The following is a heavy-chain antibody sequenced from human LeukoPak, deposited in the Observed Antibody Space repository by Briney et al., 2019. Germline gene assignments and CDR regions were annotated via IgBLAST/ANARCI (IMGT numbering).Heavy chain of an antibody. CDR1: GFTFSSYW. D-gene: IGHD5-18*01. CDR2: IKQDGSEK. CDR3: ARERRGIQLWLLGY. Sequence: GGSLGLSCAASGFTFSSYWMSWVRQAPGKGLEWVANIKQDGSEKYYVDSVKSRFTISRDNAKNSLYLQMNSLRAEDTAVYYCARERRGIQLWLLGYWGQGTLVTVSS. J-gene: IGHJ4*02. V-gene: IGHV3-7*01.